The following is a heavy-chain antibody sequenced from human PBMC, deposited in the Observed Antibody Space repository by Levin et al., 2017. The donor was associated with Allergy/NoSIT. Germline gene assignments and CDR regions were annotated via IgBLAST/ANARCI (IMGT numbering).Heavy chain of an antibody. CDR1: GFTVSSNY. Sequence: GESLKISCAASGFTVSSNYMSWVRQAPGKGLEWVSVIYSGGDTYYADSVMGRFTISRDNSKNTLYLQMNSLRAEDTAVYYCSRNHAWYGAGYFDYWGQGTLVSVSS. J-gene: IGHJ4*02. D-gene: IGHD3-10*01. V-gene: IGHV3-66*02. CDR2: IYSGGDT. CDR3: SRNHAWYGAGYFDY.